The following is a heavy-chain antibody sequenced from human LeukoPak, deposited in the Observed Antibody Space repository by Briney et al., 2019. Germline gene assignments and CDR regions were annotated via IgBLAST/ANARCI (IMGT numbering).Heavy chain of an antibody. CDR1: GFTFSIYS. J-gene: IGHJ5*02. CDR2: ISSSSSYI. V-gene: IGHV3-21*01. Sequence: GGSLRLSCAASGFTFSIYSMNWVRQAPGKGLEWVSSISSSSSYIYYADSVKGRFTISRDNAKNSLYLQMNSLRAEDTAVYYCASGPHRRAGNWFDPWGQGTLVTVSS. CDR3: ASGPHRRAGNWFDP.